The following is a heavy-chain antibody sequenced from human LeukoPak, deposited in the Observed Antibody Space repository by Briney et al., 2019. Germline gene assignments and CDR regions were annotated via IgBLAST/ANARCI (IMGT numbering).Heavy chain of an antibody. Sequence: GGSLRLSCAASGFTFSSFGMHRVRQAPGKGLEWVAVIWSDGSNKYYADSVRGRFTISRDNSKNTLYLQMNSLKDEDTAVYYCARYSSGFLDSWGQGTLVTVSS. CDR3: ARYSSGFLDS. V-gene: IGHV3-33*01. D-gene: IGHD6-19*01. CDR1: GFTFSSFG. J-gene: IGHJ4*02. CDR2: IWSDGSNK.